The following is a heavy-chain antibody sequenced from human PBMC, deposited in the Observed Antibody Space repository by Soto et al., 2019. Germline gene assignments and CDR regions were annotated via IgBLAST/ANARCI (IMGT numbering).Heavy chain of an antibody. CDR3: ARVTYDFWGGYYPFDP. CDR2: ISSSSSTI. CDR1: GFTFSSYS. V-gene: IGHV3-48*01. D-gene: IGHD3-3*01. Sequence: GSLRLSCAASGFTFSSYSMNWVRQAPGKGLEWVSYISSSSSTIYYADSVKGRFTISRDNAKNSLYLQMNSLRAEDTAVYYCARVTYDFWGGYYPFDPWGQGTLVTVSS. J-gene: IGHJ5*02.